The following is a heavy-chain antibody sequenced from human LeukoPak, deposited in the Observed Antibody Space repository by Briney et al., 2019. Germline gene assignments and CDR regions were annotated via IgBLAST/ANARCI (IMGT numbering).Heavy chain of an antibody. Sequence: GGSLRLSCAASGFTFSSYVMHWVRQAPGMGLDWVAMISYDGSSKYYAESVKGRFTISRDNSKNTLYLQMNSLRAEDTAVYYCARAQYSGYDFFDYWGQGTLVTVSS. CDR3: ARAQYSGYDFFDY. J-gene: IGHJ4*02. D-gene: IGHD5-12*01. CDR1: GFTFSSYV. CDR2: ISYDGSSK. V-gene: IGHV3-30*03.